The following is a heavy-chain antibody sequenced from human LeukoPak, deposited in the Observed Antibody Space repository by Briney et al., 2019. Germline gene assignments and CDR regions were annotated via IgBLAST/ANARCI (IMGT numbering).Heavy chain of an antibody. Sequence: GGSLRLSCAASGFIVSSNYMTWVRQAPGKGLEWVSVIYSGGNTYYADSVKGRFTISRDNSRNTLYLQMNSLRSEDTAMYYCATVDDFDAFGDWGQGTTVTVSS. D-gene: IGHD2-2*03. CDR1: GFIVSSNY. CDR2: IYSGGNT. V-gene: IGHV3-53*05. CDR3: ATVDDFDAFGD. J-gene: IGHJ3*01.